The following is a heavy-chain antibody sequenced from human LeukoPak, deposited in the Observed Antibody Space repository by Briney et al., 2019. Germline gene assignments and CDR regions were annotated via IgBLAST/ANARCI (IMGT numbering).Heavy chain of an antibody. Sequence: GGSLRLSCAASGFTFSHYTMNWVRQAPGKGLEWVSSISSSSSYKYYADSVKGRFTISRDNSKNTLYLQMNSLRAEDTAVYYCAKVRGGGSGSYYNDAFDIWGQGTMVTVSS. V-gene: IGHV3-21*04. D-gene: IGHD3-10*01. CDR2: ISSSSSYK. CDR1: GFTFSHYT. CDR3: AKVRGGGSGSYYNDAFDI. J-gene: IGHJ3*02.